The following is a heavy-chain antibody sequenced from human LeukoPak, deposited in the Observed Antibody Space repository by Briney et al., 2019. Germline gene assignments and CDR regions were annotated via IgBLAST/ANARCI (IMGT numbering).Heavy chain of an antibody. V-gene: IGHV3-15*01. CDR3: TTDLQYFGWLLYEDDY. CDR2: IKSKTDGGTT. CDR1: GFTFSNAW. Sequence: GGSLRLSCAASGFTFSNAWMSWVRQAPGKGLEWVGRIKSKTDGGTTDYAAPVKGRFTISRDDSKNTLYLQMNSLKTEDTAVYYCTTDLQYFGWLLYEDDYWGQGTLVTVSS. D-gene: IGHD3-9*01. J-gene: IGHJ4*02.